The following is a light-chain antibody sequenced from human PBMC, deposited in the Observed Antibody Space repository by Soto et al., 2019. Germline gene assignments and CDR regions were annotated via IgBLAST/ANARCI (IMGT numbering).Light chain of an antibody. J-gene: IGLJ3*02. V-gene: IGLV1-40*01. CDR1: SSNIGAGYD. CDR2: GDT. Sequence: QSVLTQPPSVSGAPGQRVTISCTGGSSNIGAGYDVHWYQQLPGTAPKLLIYGDTSRPSGVPDRFSGSKSGTSASLAITGLQAEDEADYYCQSFDRSLSGWVFGGGTKVTVL. CDR3: QSFDRSLSGWV.